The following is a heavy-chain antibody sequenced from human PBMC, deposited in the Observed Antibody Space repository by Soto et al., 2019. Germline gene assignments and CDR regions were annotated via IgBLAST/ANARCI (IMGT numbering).Heavy chain of an antibody. CDR1: GGTFSSYS. J-gene: IGHJ5*02. Sequence: SVKVSCKASGGTFSSYSISWVRQAPGQGLEWMGGIIPIFGTTNYAQKFQGRVTITADESTSTAYMELSSLRSEDTAVYYCARDSLEKSFSYDTGGFKRAWFDPWGQGTLVTVSS. CDR2: IIPIFGTT. V-gene: IGHV1-69*13. D-gene: IGHD3-22*01. CDR3: ARDSLEKSFSYDTGGFKRAWFDP.